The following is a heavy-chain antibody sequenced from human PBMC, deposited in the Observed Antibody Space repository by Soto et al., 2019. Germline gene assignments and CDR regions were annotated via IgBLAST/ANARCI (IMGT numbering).Heavy chain of an antibody. CDR2: MYHSGIT. CDR1: GYSIRSGYF. J-gene: IGHJ6*02. CDR3: ARSMYSTSAQLYYGMDV. V-gene: IGHV4-38-2*01. D-gene: IGHD6-6*01. Sequence: SETLSLTCAVSGYSIRSGYFWGWIRQPPGKGLEWIGSMYHSGITYYNLSLKSRVTISVDTSKNQLSLKLSSATAADTAVYCCARSMYSTSAQLYYGMDVWGQGTTVTVSS.